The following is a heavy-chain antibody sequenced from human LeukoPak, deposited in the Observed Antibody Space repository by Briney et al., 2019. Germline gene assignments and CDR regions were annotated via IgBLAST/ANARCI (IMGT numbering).Heavy chain of an antibody. CDR1: GFTFTKYW. J-gene: IGHJ4*02. CDR2: IKQDGSDK. D-gene: IGHD1-14*01. CDR3: AREVWGPEY. Sequence: HPGGSLRLSCAASGFTFTKYWMTWVRQAPGKGLEWVGNIKQDGSDKNYMDSVKGRFTISRDNTKNSVYLQMISLRAEDTAVYYCAREVWGPEYWGQGTLVTVSS. V-gene: IGHV3-7*01.